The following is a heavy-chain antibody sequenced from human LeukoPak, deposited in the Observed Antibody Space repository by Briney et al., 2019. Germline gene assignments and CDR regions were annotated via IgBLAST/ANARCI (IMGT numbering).Heavy chain of an antibody. CDR3: ALAYCGGDCYPSK. V-gene: IGHV4-59*01. CDR2: IYYSGST. J-gene: IGHJ4*02. Sequence: PSETLSLTCTVSGGSISSYYWSWIRQPPGKGLEWIGYIYYSGSTNYNPSLKSRVTISVDTSKNKFSLKLSSVTAADTAVYYCALAYCGGDCYPSKWGQGTLVTVSS. D-gene: IGHD2-21*02. CDR1: GGSISSYY.